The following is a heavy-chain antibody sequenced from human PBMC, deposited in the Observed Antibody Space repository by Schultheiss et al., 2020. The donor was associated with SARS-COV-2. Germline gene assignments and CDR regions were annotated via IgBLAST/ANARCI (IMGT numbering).Heavy chain of an antibody. J-gene: IGHJ4*02. CDR3: ARGGYTSAWYYVD. V-gene: IGHV3-21*01. Sequence: GESLKISCAASGFTFSSYSMNWVRQAPGKGLEWVSSISSSSSYIYYADSVKGRFTISRDNAKNSLYLQMNSLRAEDTAVYYCARGGYTSAWYYVDWGQGTLVTVSS. D-gene: IGHD6-19*01. CDR2: ISSSSSYI. CDR1: GFTFSSYS.